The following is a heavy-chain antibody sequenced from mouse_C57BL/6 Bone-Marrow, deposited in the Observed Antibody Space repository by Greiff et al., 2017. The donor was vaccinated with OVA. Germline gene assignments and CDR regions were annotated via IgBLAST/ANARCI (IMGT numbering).Heavy chain of an antibody. D-gene: IGHD2-5*01. J-gene: IGHJ1*03. CDR3: TRGYSNFYWYFDV. V-gene: IGHV6-6*01. Sequence: EVKLLESGGGLVQPGGSMKLSCAASGFTFSDAWMDWVRQSPEKGLEWVAEIRNKANNHATYYAESVKGRFTISRDDSKSSVYLQMNSLRAEDTGIYYCTRGYSNFYWYFDVWGTGTTVNVSS. CDR1: GFTFSDAW. CDR2: IRNKANNHAT.